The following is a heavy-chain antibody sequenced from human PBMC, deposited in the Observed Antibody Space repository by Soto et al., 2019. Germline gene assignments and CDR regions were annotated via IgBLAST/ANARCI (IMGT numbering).Heavy chain of an antibody. Sequence: QVQLQESGPGLVKPSETLSLTCTVSGGSITRGGYWSWIRQHPGKGLEWIGYIYNSGTTYYNPSLKSRVTISVDTSKNQFSLKLTSVTAADTAVYYCARDPAPWGQGTLVTVSS. CDR3: ARDPAP. J-gene: IGHJ5*02. V-gene: IGHV4-31*03. CDR2: IYNSGTT. CDR1: GGSITRGGY.